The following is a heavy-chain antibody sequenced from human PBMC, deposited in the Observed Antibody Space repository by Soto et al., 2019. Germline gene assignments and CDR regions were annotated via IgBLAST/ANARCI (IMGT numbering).Heavy chain of an antibody. J-gene: IGHJ4*02. Sequence: VQLVQSGAEVRKPGSSVKVSCKASGGTFTTYDISWVRQAPGQGLEWMGGIIPLFDATKYAQKFQGRVTITADKSTDTAYMELSSLRSEDTAMYYCARDRSSSWYNGTFYFDSWGQGTLVTVSS. CDR2: IIPLFDAT. CDR3: ARDRSSSWYNGTFYFDS. CDR1: GGTFTTYD. D-gene: IGHD6-19*01. V-gene: IGHV1-69*06.